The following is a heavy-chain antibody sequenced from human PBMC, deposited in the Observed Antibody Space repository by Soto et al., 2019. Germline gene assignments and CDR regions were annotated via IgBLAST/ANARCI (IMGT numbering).Heavy chain of an antibody. V-gene: IGHV3-23*01. CDR2: ISGSGDGT. CDR3: AKGLQSPGG. Sequence: EEQLLESGGGLVQPGGSLRISCAASGFPFSSYGMTWVRQAAGKGLEWVSSISGSGDGTYYGDSVKGRFTISRENSKNTLYLQMNSLRAEDTAVYYCAKGLQSPGGWGQGTLVTVSS. CDR1: GFPFSSYG. J-gene: IGHJ4*02. D-gene: IGHD2-15*01.